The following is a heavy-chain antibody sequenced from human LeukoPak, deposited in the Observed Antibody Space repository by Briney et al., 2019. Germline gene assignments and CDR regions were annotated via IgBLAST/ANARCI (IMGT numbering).Heavy chain of an antibody. V-gene: IGHV3-74*01. CDR2: ISPTGSTT. CDR1: GFSFSGHW. D-gene: IGHD6-6*01. CDR3: ARGPNSNWSGLDF. J-gene: IGHJ4*02. Sequence: GGSLRLSCTASGFSFSGHWMHWSRQLPGKGLVWVSRISPTGSTTSYADSVKGRFTVSRDNAKNTLYLQVNNLRAEDTAVYYCARGPNSNWSGLDFWGQGTLLTVSS.